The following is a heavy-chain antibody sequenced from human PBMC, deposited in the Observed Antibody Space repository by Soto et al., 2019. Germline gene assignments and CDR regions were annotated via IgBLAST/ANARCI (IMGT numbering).Heavy chain of an antibody. Sequence: GGSLRLSCAASGFTFSSYDMHLVRQATGKGLEWVSAIGGSGGSTYYADSVKGRFTISRDNSKNTLYLQMNSLRAEDTAVYYCAKTLIRGSGAFDIWGQGTMVTVSS. CDR3: AKTLIRGSGAFDI. D-gene: IGHD6-25*01. J-gene: IGHJ3*02. V-gene: IGHV3-23*01. CDR1: GFTFSSYD. CDR2: IGGSGGST.